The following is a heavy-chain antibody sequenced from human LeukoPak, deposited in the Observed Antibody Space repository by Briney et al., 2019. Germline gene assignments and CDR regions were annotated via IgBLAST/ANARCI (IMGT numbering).Heavy chain of an antibody. D-gene: IGHD4-17*01. Sequence: GGSLRLSCAASGFTFDDYGMSWVRQAPGKGLEWVSGINWNGGSTGYIDSVNGRFTISRDNAKNSLYLQMNSLRAEDTAFYYCARSMSTVTTRFFDLWGRGTLVTVSS. CDR3: ARSMSTVTTRFFDL. CDR1: GFTFDDYG. V-gene: IGHV3-20*04. CDR2: INWNGGST. J-gene: IGHJ2*01.